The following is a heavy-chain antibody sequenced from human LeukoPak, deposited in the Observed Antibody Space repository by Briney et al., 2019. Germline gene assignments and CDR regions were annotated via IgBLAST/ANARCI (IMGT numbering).Heavy chain of an antibody. CDR3: ARQYGARYGMDV. J-gene: IGHJ6*02. CDR2: IYPADSNT. D-gene: IGHD3-10*01. Sequence: GESLKISSKGSGYGFATYWIAWVRQMPGKGLEWMGIIYPADSNTRYSPSFQGQVTISPDNSISTAYLQWSSLKASDTAMYYCARQYGARYGMDVWGQGTTVTVSS. V-gene: IGHV5-51*01. CDR1: GYGFATYW.